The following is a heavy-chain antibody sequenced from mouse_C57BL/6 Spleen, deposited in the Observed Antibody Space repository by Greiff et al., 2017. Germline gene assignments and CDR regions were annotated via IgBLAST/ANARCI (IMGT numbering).Heavy chain of an antibody. CDR1: GYTFTDYY. CDR3: ARPFYDGYYDY. V-gene: IGHV1-26*01. Sequence: EVQLQQSGPELVKPGASVKISCKASGYTFTDYYMNWVKQSHGQSLEWIGDITPNNGGTSYNQKFKGKATLTVDKSSSTAYMELRSLTSEDSAVYYCARPFYDGYYDYWGQGTTLTVSS. CDR2: ITPNNGGT. D-gene: IGHD2-3*01. J-gene: IGHJ2*01.